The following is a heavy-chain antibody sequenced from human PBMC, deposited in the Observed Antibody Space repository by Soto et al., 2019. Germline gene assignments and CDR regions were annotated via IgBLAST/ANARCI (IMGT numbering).Heavy chain of an antibody. CDR2: IYYSGST. Sequence: QVQLQESGPGLVKPSQTLSLTCTVSGGSISSGGYYWSWIRQHPGKGLEWIGYIYYSGSTYYNPSLKSRVTISVDTSKNQFYLKLSSVTAADTAVYYCARDCEVVVAATQSYYYGMDVWGQGTTVTVSS. D-gene: IGHD2-15*01. CDR1: GGSISSGGYY. J-gene: IGHJ6*02. CDR3: ARDCEVVVAATQSYYYGMDV. V-gene: IGHV4-31*03.